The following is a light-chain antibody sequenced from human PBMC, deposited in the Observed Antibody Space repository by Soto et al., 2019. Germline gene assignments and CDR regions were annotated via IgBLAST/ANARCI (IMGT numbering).Light chain of an antibody. J-gene: IGKJ3*01. CDR2: DAS. CDR3: QQRSNWPPWFA. Sequence: EIVLTQSPATLSLSPGERATLSCRASQSVSIYLAWYQQKPGQAPRLLIYDASNRATGIPARFSGSGSGTDFTLTISSLEPEDFAVYYCQQRSNWPPWFAFGPGTKVDIK. V-gene: IGKV3-11*01. CDR1: QSVSIY.